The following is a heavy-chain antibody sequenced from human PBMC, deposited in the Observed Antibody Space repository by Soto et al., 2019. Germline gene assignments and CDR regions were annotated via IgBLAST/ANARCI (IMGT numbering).Heavy chain of an antibody. V-gene: IGHV3-7*01. J-gene: IGHJ5*02. Sequence: EAQLEESGGGLVQPGGSLRLFCVASGFTFSNYWMAWVRQAPGKGPEWVANIKQDGSEKNYVGSVRGRFSISRDNAKNSLFLQMNSLRADDTAMYHCARAGGYDFWSLFDPWGQGTLVTVSS. D-gene: IGHD3-3*01. CDR3: ARAGGYDFWSLFDP. CDR2: IKQDGSEK. CDR1: GFTFSNYW.